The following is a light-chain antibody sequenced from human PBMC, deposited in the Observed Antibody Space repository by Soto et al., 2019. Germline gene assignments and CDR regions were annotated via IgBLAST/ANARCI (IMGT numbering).Light chain of an antibody. CDR3: QQANTFPLT. CDR1: HAIGSW. J-gene: IGKJ4*01. CDR2: TAS. V-gene: IGKV1D-12*01. Sequence: DIQVTQSPSSLSASVGDRVTITCRAGHAIGSWLTWYQHKPGKAPKLLISTASTLQSGVPSRFSGSGSGTEFTLTINSLQPEDFATYYCQQANTFPLTFGGGTKVDIK.